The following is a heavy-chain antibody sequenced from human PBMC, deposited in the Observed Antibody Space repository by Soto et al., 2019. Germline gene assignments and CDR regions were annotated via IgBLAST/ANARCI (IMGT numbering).Heavy chain of an antibody. V-gene: IGHV1-2*04. CDR2: INPNSGGT. D-gene: IGHD2-15*01. CDR3: ARGWDGYCSGGSCSGVTNYYYYGMDV. Sequence: QVQLVQSGAEVKKPGASVKVSCKASGYTFTGYYMHWVRQAPGQGLEWMGWINPNSGGTNYAQKFPGWVTMTRDTSISTAYMELSRLRSDDTAVYYCARGWDGYCSGGSCSGVTNYYYYGMDVWGQGTTVTVSS. J-gene: IGHJ6*02. CDR1: GYTFTGYY.